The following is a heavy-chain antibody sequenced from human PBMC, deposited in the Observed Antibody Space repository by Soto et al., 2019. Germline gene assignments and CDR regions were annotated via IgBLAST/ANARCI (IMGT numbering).Heavy chain of an antibody. D-gene: IGHD2-2*01. CDR3: ARCSTSRDYYYYYGMDV. J-gene: IGHJ6*02. CDR2: IIPIFGTA. V-gene: IGHV1-69*13. CDR1: GGTFSSYA. Sequence: SVKVSCKASGGTFSSYAISWVRQAPGQGLEWMGGIIPIFGTANYAQKFQGRVTITADESTSTAYMELSSLRSEDTAVYYCARCSTSRDYYYYYGMDVWGQGTTVTVSS.